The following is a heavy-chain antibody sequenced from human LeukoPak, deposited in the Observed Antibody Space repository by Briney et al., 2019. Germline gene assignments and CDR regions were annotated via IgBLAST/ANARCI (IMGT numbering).Heavy chain of an antibody. CDR1: GYTFTGYY. CDR3: ATERTYCGGDCYSRDYYFDY. Sequence: GSVKVSCKASGYTFTGYYVHWVRQAPGQGLEWMGWINPNSGGTNYAQKFQGRVTMTRDTSISTAYMELSRLRSDDTAVYYCATERTYCGGDCYSRDYYFDYWGQGTLVTVSS. J-gene: IGHJ4*02. V-gene: IGHV1-2*02. CDR2: INPNSGGT. D-gene: IGHD2-21*02.